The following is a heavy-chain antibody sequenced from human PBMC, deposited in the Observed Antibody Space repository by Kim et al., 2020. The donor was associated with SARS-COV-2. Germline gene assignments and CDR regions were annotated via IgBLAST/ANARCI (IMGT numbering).Heavy chain of an antibody. CDR3: AKDNWANGGSSSWSWFDP. CDR1: GFTFSSYG. CDR2: ISYDGSNK. J-gene: IGHJ5*02. V-gene: IGHV3-30*18. D-gene: IGHD6-13*01. Sequence: GGSLRLSCAASGFTFSSYGMHWVRQAPGKGLEWVAVISYDGSNKYYADSVKGRFTISRDNSKNTLYLQMNSLRAEDTAGNYCAKDNWANGGSSSWSWFDP.